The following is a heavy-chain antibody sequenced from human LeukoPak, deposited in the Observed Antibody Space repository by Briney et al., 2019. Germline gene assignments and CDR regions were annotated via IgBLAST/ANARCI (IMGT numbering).Heavy chain of an antibody. J-gene: IGHJ4*02. CDR2: INAGNGNT. CDR3: ARDPGSPRAFTMTRLDY. CDR1: GYTFTTYA. D-gene: IGHD3-22*01. V-gene: IGHV1-3*01. Sequence: ASVKVSCKASGYTFTTYAMHWVRQAPGQRLEWMGWINAGNGNTKYSQKFQGRVTMTRDTSTSTVYMELSSLRSEDTAVYYCARDPGSPRAFTMTRLDYWGQGTLVTVSS.